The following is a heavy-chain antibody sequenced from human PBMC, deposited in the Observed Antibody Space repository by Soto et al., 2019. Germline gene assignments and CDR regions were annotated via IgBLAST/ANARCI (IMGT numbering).Heavy chain of an antibody. V-gene: IGHV3-9*01. CDR1: GFTFDDYA. CDR2: INWNSGSI. Sequence: DVQLVESGGGLVQPGRSLRLSCAASGFTFDDYAMHWVRQAPGKGLEWVSGINWNSGSIDYADSVKGRFTISRDNAKNSLYLQMNSLRAEDTALYYCAKDKSFYGDYLDYWGQGTLVTVSS. CDR3: AKDKSFYGDYLDY. D-gene: IGHD4-17*01. J-gene: IGHJ4*02.